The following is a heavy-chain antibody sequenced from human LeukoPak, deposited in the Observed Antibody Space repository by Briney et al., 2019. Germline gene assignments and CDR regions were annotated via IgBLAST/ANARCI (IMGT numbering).Heavy chain of an antibody. CDR2: INTNTGNP. Sequence: ASVKVSCKASGYTFTSYAMNWVRQAPGQGLEWMGWINTNTGNPTYAQGFTGRFVFSLDTSVSTAYLQIGSLKAEDTAVYYCARTYYDILTGWRGFFDYWGQGTLVTVSS. CDR1: GYTFTSYA. J-gene: IGHJ4*02. D-gene: IGHD3-9*01. V-gene: IGHV7-4-1*01. CDR3: ARTYYDILTGWRGFFDY.